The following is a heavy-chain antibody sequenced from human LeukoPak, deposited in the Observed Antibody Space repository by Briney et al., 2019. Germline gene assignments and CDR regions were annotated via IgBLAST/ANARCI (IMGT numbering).Heavy chain of an antibody. CDR1: GDSISSGGYY. J-gene: IGHJ4*02. D-gene: IGHD3-16*02. CDR3: AGATITLGGVIAQFDY. V-gene: IGHV4-31*03. Sequence: PSQTLSLTCTVSGDSISSGGYYWSWIRQHPGEGLEWIGYMYYSGSTCYNPSLKSRVTISVDTSKNQFSLKVSSVTAADTAVYYCAGATITLGGVIAQFDYWGQGTLVTVSS. CDR2: MYYSGST.